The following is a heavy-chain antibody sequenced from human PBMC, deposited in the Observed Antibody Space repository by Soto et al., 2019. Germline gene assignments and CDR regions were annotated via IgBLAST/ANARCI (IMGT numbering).Heavy chain of an antibody. D-gene: IGHD3-22*01. CDR3: ARGPTDYYDNSANYFLDY. CDR1: GYAFITSG. J-gene: IGHJ4*02. Sequence: VLVKVSCKGSGYAFITSGVSWVRQAPGQGLDWLGWISTYNGNTRYAERLQGRVTMTTDTTTNTAYMELRNLRSDDTAVYYCARGPTDYYDNSANYFLDYWGQGTLVTVSS. CDR2: ISTYNGNT. V-gene: IGHV1-18*01.